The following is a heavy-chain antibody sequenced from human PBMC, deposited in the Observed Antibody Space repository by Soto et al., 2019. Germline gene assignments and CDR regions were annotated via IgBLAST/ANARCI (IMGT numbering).Heavy chain of an antibody. J-gene: IGHJ4*02. Sequence: AGRSLRLSCAASGFSFGGYAVTWVRQAPGKGLEWVSAISGGGGSTYYADSVKGRFTISRDNSKNTVFLQMNSLRAGDTALYYCAKTESFNGYYNAFDYWGQGTRVTVSS. CDR1: GFSFGGYA. CDR2: ISGGGGST. V-gene: IGHV3-23*01. CDR3: AKTESFNGYYNAFDY. D-gene: IGHD3-9*01.